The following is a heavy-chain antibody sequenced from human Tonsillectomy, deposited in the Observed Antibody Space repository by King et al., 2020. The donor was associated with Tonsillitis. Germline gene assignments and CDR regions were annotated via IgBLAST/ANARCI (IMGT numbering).Heavy chain of an antibody. CDR1: GFTVSSNY. Sequence: VQLVESGGGLVQPGGSLRLSCAASGFTVSSNYMSWVRQAPGKGLEWVSVIYSGGSTYYADSVKGRFTNSRHNSKNTLYLQMNSLRAEDTAVYYCARSTTVNDAFDIWGQGTMVTVSS. CDR3: ARSTTVNDAFDI. D-gene: IGHD4-17*01. J-gene: IGHJ3*02. V-gene: IGHV3-53*04. CDR2: IYSGGST.